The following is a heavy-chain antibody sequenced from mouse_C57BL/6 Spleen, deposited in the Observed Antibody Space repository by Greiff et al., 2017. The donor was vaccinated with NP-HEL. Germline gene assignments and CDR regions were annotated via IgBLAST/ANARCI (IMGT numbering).Heavy chain of an antibody. Sequence: QVQLQQPGAELVRPGTSVKLSCKASGYTFTSYWMHWVKQRPGQGLEWIGVIDPSDSYTTYNQKFKGKATLTVDTSSSTAYMQLSSLTSEDSAVYYCGRVPYGPYFDYWGQGTTLTVSS. CDR3: GRVPYGPYFDY. V-gene: IGHV1-59*01. CDR1: GYTFTSYW. J-gene: IGHJ2*01. CDR2: IDPSDSYT. D-gene: IGHD1-1*01.